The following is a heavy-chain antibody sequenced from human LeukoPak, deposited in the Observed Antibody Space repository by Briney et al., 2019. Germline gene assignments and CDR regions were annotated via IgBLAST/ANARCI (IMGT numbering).Heavy chain of an antibody. Sequence: SETLSLTCAVSGGSISSGGYSWSWIRQPPGKGLEWIGYIYHSGSTYYNPSLKSRVTISVDRSKNQFSLKLSSVTAADTAVYYCARGSWFDPWGQGTLVTASS. V-gene: IGHV4-30-2*01. J-gene: IGHJ5*02. CDR1: GGSISSGGYS. CDR2: IYHSGST. CDR3: ARGSWFDP.